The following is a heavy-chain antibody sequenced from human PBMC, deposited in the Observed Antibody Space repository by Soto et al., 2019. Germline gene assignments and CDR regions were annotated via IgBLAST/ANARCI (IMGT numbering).Heavy chain of an antibody. CDR2: IIPIFGTA. V-gene: IGHV1-69*13. Sequence: SVKVSCKASGGTFSSYAISWVRQAPGQGLEWMGGIIPIFGTANYAQKFQGRVTITADESTSTAYMELSSLRSEDTAVYYCAKDLGYSGYDDGMDVWGQGTTVTVSS. CDR3: AKDLGYSGYDDGMDV. J-gene: IGHJ6*02. D-gene: IGHD5-12*01. CDR1: GGTFSSYA.